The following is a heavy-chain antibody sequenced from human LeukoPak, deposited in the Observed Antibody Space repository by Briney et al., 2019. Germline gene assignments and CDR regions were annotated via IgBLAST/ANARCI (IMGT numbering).Heavy chain of an antibody. CDR2: ISYDGSNK. Sequence: GGSLRLSCAASGFTFSRYVMHWVRQAPGKGVERVAVISYDGSNKYYADSEKGRFTISRENTKNTLYMQMKRLRAEDTAVYYCARDRWAKIITLNWFDPWGQGTLVTVSS. D-gene: IGHD3-22*01. CDR1: GFTFSRYV. J-gene: IGHJ5*02. CDR3: ARDRWAKIITLNWFDP. V-gene: IGHV3-30-3*01.